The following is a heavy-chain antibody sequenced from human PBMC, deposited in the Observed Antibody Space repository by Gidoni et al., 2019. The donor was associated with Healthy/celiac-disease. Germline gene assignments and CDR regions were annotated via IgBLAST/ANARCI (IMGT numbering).Heavy chain of an antibody. D-gene: IGHD6-6*01. V-gene: IGHV4-31*01. CDR2: IYYSGST. Sequence: QVQLPESGPGLVKPSQTLSLTCTVSGGSISRGGYYWSWIRQHPGKGLEWIGYIYYSGSTYYSPSLKSLVTRSVDTSKNQFSLKLSSVTAADTAVYYCARTAVVAARQRYFDYWGQGTLVTVSS. CDR3: ARTAVVAARQRYFDY. CDR1: GGSISRGGYY. J-gene: IGHJ4*02.